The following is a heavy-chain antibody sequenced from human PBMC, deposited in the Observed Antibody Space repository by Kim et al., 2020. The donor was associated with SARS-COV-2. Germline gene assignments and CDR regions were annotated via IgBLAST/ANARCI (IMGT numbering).Heavy chain of an antibody. V-gene: IGHV1-3*04. J-gene: IGHJ4*02. CDR3: AREHSSCSSTTCYGGAIDY. CDR2: INTGSGNK. Sequence: ASVKVSCKASGYTFTNYDIHWMRQAPGQRLEWMGWINTGSGNKKYSQMFQDRVTITRDTSASTAYMELSNLSSEDTAVYYCAREHSSCSSTTCYGGAIDYWGQGTLVTVSS. CDR1: GYTFTNYD. D-gene: IGHD2-2*01.